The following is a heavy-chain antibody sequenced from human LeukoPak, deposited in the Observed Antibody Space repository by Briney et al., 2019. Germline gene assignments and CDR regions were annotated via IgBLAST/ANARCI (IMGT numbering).Heavy chain of an antibody. CDR1: GFTLSSYW. Sequence: QPGGSLRLSCAASGFTLSSYWMSWVRQAPGKGLEWVAHIKQDGSDKYYVDSVKGRFTISRDNAKNSLYLQMNSLRAEDTAVYYCATDTPGDLDFGYWGQGTLVTVSS. J-gene: IGHJ4*02. CDR2: IKQDGSDK. D-gene: IGHD3-10*01. V-gene: IGHV3-7*01. CDR3: ATDTPGDLDFGY.